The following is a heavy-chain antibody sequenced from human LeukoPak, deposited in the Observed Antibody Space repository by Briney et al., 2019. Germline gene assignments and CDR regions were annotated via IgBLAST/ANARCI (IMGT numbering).Heavy chain of an antibody. D-gene: IGHD2/OR15-2a*01. CDR3: ARGRCRNSGCRPYFDY. Sequence: PSETLSLTCAVYGGSFSGYYWSWIRQPPGKGLEWIGYIYYSESTNYNPSLKSRVTISTDTSKSQFSLNLRSVTAEDTGIYYCARGRCRNSGCRPYFDYWGQGTQVTVSS. CDR1: GGSFSGYY. V-gene: IGHV4-59*01. J-gene: IGHJ4*02. CDR2: IYYSEST.